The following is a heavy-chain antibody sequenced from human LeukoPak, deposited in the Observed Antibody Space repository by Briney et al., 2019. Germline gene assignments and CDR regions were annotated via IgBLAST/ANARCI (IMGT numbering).Heavy chain of an antibody. CDR3: ARGTGLFDY. Sequence: PSETLSLTCTVSGGSTSNYYWTWIRQPAGKGLEWIGHIYTDGSTNYNPSLKSRVTLSVDTSKSHFSLKLISVTAADTAVYYCARGTGLFDYWGQGTLVTVSS. CDR2: IYTDGST. J-gene: IGHJ4*02. CDR1: GGSTSNYY. V-gene: IGHV4-4*07.